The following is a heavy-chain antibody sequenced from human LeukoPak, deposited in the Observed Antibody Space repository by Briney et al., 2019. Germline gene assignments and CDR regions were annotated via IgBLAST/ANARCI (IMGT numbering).Heavy chain of an antibody. CDR3: ATDAFES. CDR2: IYTSGTT. CDR1: GXIVNTKF. V-gene: IGHV3-66*01. J-gene: IGHJ5*01. Sequence: GGSLRLSCAASGXIVNTKFMTWVRQPPGKGLECVSVIYTSGTTNYADSVKGRFIISRDSSKNTLYLEMNSLRAEDTAVYYCATDAFESWGQGTLVTVSS.